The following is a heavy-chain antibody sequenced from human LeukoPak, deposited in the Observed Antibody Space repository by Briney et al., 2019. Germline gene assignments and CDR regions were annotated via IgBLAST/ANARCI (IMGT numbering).Heavy chain of an antibody. J-gene: IGHJ4*02. CDR3: ARISDSGSYPDY. D-gene: IGHD1-26*01. CDR2: INPSGGST. Sequence: ASVKVSCKASGGTFSSYAISWVRQAPGQGLEWMGIINPSGGSTSYAQKFQGRVTMTRDTSTSTVYMELSSLRPEDTAVYYCARISDSGSYPDYWGQGTLVTVSS. CDR1: GGTFSSYA. V-gene: IGHV1-46*01.